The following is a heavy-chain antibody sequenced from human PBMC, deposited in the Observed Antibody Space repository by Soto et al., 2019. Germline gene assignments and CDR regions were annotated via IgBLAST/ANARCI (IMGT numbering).Heavy chain of an antibody. Sequence: ASVKVSCKAPGYTFTSYFITWVRQAPGQGLEWMGWISAYSGHTNYAQMYQGRVTMTTDTSTATVYMEMRSLGSDDTAVYYCARQNYYSGMDVWGQGTTVTVSS. CDR1: GYTFTSYF. J-gene: IGHJ6*02. CDR3: ARQNYYSGMDV. CDR2: ISAYSGHT. V-gene: IGHV1-18*01.